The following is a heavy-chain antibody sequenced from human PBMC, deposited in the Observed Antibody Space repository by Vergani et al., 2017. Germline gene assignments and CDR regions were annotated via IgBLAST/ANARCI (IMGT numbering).Heavy chain of an antibody. D-gene: IGHD3-10*01. Sequence: QVQLQELGPGLVKPSQTLSLTCSVSGDSISSGVYYWNWIRQPPGKGLEWMGYVSFRGYTLYDPSVKGRMTISLNTSSNQFSLYLTSVTAADTAVYYCARSRIYYGAGSPDYWGQGTLVTVSS. J-gene: IGHJ4*02. V-gene: IGHV4-61*08. CDR2: VSFRGYT. CDR1: GDSISSGVYY. CDR3: ARSRIYYGAGSPDY.